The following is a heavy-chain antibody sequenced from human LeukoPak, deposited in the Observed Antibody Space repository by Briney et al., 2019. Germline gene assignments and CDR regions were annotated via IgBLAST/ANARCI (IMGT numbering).Heavy chain of an antibody. CDR1: GDSISSSTYY. V-gene: IGHV4-39*01. D-gene: IGHD2-21*01. J-gene: IGHJ5*02. CDR2: FYYSGST. CDR3: ARHIVAYNWFDP. Sequence: SETLSLTCTVSGDSISSSTYYWGWIRQPPGKGLEWLGSFYYSGSTYYNPSLKSRVTISVDTSKNQFSLKLTSVTAADTAVYYCARHIVAYNWFDPWGQGTLVTVSS.